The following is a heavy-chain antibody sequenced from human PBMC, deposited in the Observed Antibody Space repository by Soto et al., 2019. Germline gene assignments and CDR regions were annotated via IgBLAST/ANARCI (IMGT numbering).Heavy chain of an antibody. J-gene: IGHJ4*02. CDR1: GYTFTSYA. D-gene: IGHD3-16*01. CDR2: INAGNGNT. Sequence: ASVKVSCKASGYTFTSYAMHWVRQAPGQRLEWMGWINAGNGNTKYSQKFQGRVTITRDTSTSTAYMELSSLRSEDTAVYYCAGDGGPRIYDYWGQGTLVTVSS. V-gene: IGHV1-3*01. CDR3: AGDGGPRIYDY.